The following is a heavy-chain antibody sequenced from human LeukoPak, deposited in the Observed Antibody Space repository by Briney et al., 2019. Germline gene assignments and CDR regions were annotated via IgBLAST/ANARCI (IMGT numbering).Heavy chain of an antibody. D-gene: IGHD2-21*02. V-gene: IGHV1-3*01. Sequence: ASVKVSCKASGGTFSSYAISWVRQAPGQRLEWMGWINAGNGNTKYSQKFQGRVTITRDTSASTAYMELSSLRSEDTAVYYCASSSGVVTAIYYYYGMDVWGQGTTVTVSS. CDR1: GGTFSSYA. CDR3: ASSSGVVTAIYYYYGMDV. J-gene: IGHJ6*02. CDR2: INAGNGNT.